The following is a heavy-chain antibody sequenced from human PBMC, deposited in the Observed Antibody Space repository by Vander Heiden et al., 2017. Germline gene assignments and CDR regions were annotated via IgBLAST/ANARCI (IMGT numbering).Heavy chain of an antibody. CDR1: GGSISRDTYF. V-gene: IGHV4-39*01. Sequence: LQLQESGQGLVKPSETLSLTCTVSGGSISRDTYFLGWIRQPPGKGLEWIRSISYTGTTYYNTSLKSRVTISTDTSKNQLSLKMRSVTAADTAVYFCARPGSTTGWYYFDSWGQGTLVTVSS. CDR3: ARPGSTTGWYYFDS. J-gene: IGHJ4*02. CDR2: ISYTGTT. D-gene: IGHD6-19*01.